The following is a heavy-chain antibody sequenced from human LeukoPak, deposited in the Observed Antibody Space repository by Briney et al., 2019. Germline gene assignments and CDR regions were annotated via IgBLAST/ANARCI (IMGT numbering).Heavy chain of an antibody. Sequence: SETLSLTCAVSGGSISSSNWWSWVRQPPGKGLEWIGEIYHSGSTNYNPSLKSRVTISVDKSKNQFSLNLSSVTAADTAVYYCARAPYPIWGSYRNFDYWGQGTLVTVSS. CDR1: GGSISSSNW. V-gene: IGHV4-4*02. CDR3: ARAPYPIWGSYRNFDY. D-gene: IGHD3-16*02. CDR2: IYHSGST. J-gene: IGHJ4*02.